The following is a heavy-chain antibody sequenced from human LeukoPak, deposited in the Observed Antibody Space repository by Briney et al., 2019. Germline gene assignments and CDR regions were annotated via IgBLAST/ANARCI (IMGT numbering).Heavy chain of an antibody. J-gene: IGHJ4*02. V-gene: IGHV3-23*01. CDR3: AKDARRTDGWYFFDY. CDR2: ISVGGGST. D-gene: IGHD6-19*01. Sequence: GGSLRLSCAASGLTFSDYSMTWVRQAPGKGLFWVSGISVGGGSTYYADSVKGRFTISRDNSRNTLYLQMNSLRAEDTAVYYCAKDARRTDGWYFFDYWGQGALVTVSS. CDR1: GLTFSDYS.